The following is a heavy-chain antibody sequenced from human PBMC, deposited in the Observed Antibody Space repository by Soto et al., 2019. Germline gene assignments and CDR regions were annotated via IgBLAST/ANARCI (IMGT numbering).Heavy chain of an antibody. CDR3: ATVRGITMVRGVIKTMGRYYFDY. J-gene: IGHJ4*02. CDR1: GYTLTELS. CDR2: FDPEDGET. D-gene: IGHD3-10*01. Sequence: ASVKVSCKVSGYTLTELSMHWVLQAPGKGLEWMGGFDPEDGETIYAQKFQGRVTMTEDTSTDTAYMELSSLRSEDTAVYYCATVRGITMVRGVIKTMGRYYFDYWGQGTLVTVSS. V-gene: IGHV1-24*01.